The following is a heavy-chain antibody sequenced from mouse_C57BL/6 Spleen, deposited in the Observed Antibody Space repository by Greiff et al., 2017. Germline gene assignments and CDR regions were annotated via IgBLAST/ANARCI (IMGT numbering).Heavy chain of an antibody. D-gene: IGHD1-1*01. Sequence: VHVKQSGPELVKPGASVKMSCKASGYTFTDYNMHWVKQSHGKSLEWIGYINPNNGGTSYNQKFKGKATLTVNKSSSTAYMELRSLTSEDSAVYYCARSFYYGSPWFAYWGQGTLVTVSA. V-gene: IGHV1-22*01. CDR2: INPNNGGT. CDR3: ARSFYYGSPWFAY. J-gene: IGHJ3*01. CDR1: GYTFTDYN.